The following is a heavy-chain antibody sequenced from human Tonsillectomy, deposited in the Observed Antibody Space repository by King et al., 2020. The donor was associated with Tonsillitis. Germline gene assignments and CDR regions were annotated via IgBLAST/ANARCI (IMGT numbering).Heavy chain of an antibody. Sequence: VQLVESGGGLVQPGGSLRLSCAASGFTFSSFAMSRVRQAPGKGLEWVSTINTGGDSTYYADSVGGRFANSRDNSKNTLYLQMNSLRAEDTAVYYCAKDLRRELLYDACDIWGQGTMVTVSS. J-gene: IGHJ3*02. CDR1: GFTFSSFA. CDR3: AKDLRRELLYDACDI. D-gene: IGHD1-26*01. CDR2: INTGGDST. V-gene: IGHV3-23*04.